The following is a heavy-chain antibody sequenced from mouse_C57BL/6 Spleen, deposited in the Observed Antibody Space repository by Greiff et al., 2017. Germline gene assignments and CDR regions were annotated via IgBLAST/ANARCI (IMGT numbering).Heavy chain of an antibody. V-gene: IGHV14-4*01. CDR1: GFNIKDDY. J-gene: IGHJ2*01. D-gene: IGHD2-10*02. CDR2: IDPENGDT. CDR3: TSQLSMLDY. Sequence: EVQLQQSGAELVRPGASVKLSCTASGFNIKDDYMHWVKQRPEQGLEWIGWIDPENGDTEYASKFQGKATITADTSSNTAYLQLSSLTSEDTAVYYCTSQLSMLDYWGQGTTLTVSS.